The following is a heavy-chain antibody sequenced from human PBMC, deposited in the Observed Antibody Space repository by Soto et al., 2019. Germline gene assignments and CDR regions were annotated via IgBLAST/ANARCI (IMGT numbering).Heavy chain of an antibody. Sequence: GGSLRLSCAASGFTFSRYWLTWVRQAPGKGLEWVANIKEDGSEKYYVDSVKGRFTTSRDNAKNSLYLQMNSLRAEDTAVYYCARIVSGRDYGDSIDYWGQGILVTVSS. J-gene: IGHJ4*02. CDR1: GFTFSRYW. D-gene: IGHD4-17*01. V-gene: IGHV3-7*03. CDR2: IKEDGSEK. CDR3: ARIVSGRDYGDSIDY.